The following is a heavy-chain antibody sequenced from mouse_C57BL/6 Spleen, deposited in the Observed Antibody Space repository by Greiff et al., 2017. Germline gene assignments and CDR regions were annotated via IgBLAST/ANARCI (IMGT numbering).Heavy chain of an antibody. J-gene: IGHJ4*01. CDR2: ISSGSSTI. CDR3: ARDGPLGMDY. D-gene: IGHD2-10*02. V-gene: IGHV5-17*01. Sequence: EVKLMESGGGLVKPGGSLKLSCAASGFTFSDYGMHWVRQAPEKGLEWVAYISSGSSTIYYADTVKGRFTISRDNAKNTLFLQMTSLRSEDTAMYYCARDGPLGMDYWGQGTSVTVSS. CDR1: GFTFSDYG.